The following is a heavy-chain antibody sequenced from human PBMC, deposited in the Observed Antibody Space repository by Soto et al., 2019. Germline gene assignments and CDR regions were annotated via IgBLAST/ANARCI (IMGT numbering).Heavy chain of an antibody. CDR1: GFTFSDYY. V-gene: IGHV3-11*01. CDR3: ARALYRYTASNAFVI. D-gene: IGHD3-16*02. Sequence: QVQLVESGGGLVKPGGSLRLSCAASGFTFSDYYMSWIRQAPGKGLEWVSYISGSVSTIYNADSVEGRFTISRDNAKNSLYLQMNTLRAEDTAVYYCARALYRYTASNAFVIWGQGTMVTVSS. CDR2: ISGSVSTI. J-gene: IGHJ3*02.